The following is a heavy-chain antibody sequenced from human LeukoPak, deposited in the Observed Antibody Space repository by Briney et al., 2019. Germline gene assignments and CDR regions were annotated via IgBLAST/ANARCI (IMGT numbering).Heavy chain of an antibody. J-gene: IGHJ4*02. CDR1: GFTFSSFD. V-gene: IGHV3-23*01. CDR2: ISDDGYST. D-gene: IGHD5-18*01. CDR3: AREPRSYGFDY. Sequence: PGGTLRLSCAASGFTFSSFDMSWVRQAPGKGLEWVSGISDDGYSTYYADSVKGRFTISRDNAKNSLYLQMNSLRAEDTAVYYCAREPRSYGFDYWGQGTLVTVSS.